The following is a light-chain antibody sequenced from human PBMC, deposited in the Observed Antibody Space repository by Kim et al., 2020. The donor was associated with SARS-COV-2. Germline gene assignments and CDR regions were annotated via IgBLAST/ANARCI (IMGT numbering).Light chain of an antibody. J-gene: IGKJ1*01. CDR3: MQSIQLPRT. CDR2: EAS. CDR1: QSLLHSDGKTY. Sequence: PASISCKSSQSLLHSDGKTYLYWYLQKPGQSPQVLIYEASNRFSGVPDRFSGSGSGTDFTLKISRVEAEDVGVYYCMQSIQLPRTFGQGTKVDIK. V-gene: IGKV2D-29*02.